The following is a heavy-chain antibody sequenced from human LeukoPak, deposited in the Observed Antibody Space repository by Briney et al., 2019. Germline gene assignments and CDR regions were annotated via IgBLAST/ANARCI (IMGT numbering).Heavy chain of an antibody. CDR3: ARGRPLLYSSGWSSDY. CDR1: GFTFSSYG. D-gene: IGHD6-19*01. V-gene: IGHV3-33*01. CDR2: IWYDGSNK. J-gene: IGHJ4*02. Sequence: GGSLRLSCAASGFTFSSYGMHWVRQAPGKGLEWVAVIWYDGSNKYYADSVKDRFTISRDNAKNSLYLQANSLRAEDTAVYYCARGRPLLYSSGWSSDYWGQGALVTVSS.